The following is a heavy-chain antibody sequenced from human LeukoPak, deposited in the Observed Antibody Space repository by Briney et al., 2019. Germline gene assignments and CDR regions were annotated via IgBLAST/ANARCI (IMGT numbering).Heavy chain of an antibody. Sequence: GGSLGLSCAASGFTFSSYAMHWVRQAPGKGLEWVAVISYDGSNKYYADSVKGRFTISRDNSKNTLYLQMNSLRAEDTAVYYCARDYGDFDYFDYWGQGTLVTVSS. V-gene: IGHV3-30-3*01. CDR3: ARDYGDFDYFDY. D-gene: IGHD4-17*01. CDR1: GFTFSSYA. J-gene: IGHJ4*02. CDR2: ISYDGSNK.